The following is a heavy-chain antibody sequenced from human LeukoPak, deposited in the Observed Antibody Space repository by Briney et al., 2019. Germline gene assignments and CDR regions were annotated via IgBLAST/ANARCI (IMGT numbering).Heavy chain of an antibody. CDR3: ARRITGTTSDSFDY. J-gene: IGHJ4*02. V-gene: IGHV4-59*08. CDR2: LDYSGST. Sequence: ASETLSLTCTVSGGSISSYYWTWIRQPPGKGLEWIGYLDYSGSTKYNPSLKSRVTISVDTSKNQFSLKVRSVTAADTAVYYCARRITGTTSDSFDYWGQGILVTVSS. D-gene: IGHD1-20*01. CDR1: GGSISSYY.